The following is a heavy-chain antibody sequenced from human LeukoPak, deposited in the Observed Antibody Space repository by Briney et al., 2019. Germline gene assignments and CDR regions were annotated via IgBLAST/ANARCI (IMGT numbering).Heavy chain of an antibody. CDR3: ARDINRYYYDSHGYYPTDL. J-gene: IGHJ5*02. V-gene: IGHV1-18*01. CDR1: GYIFTSYG. Sequence: ASVKVSCKASGYIFTSYGISWVRQAPGQGLEWMGWISVYNGNTSYPQRLQGRVTMTTDTSTTPAYMELRSLRSDDTAVYYCARDINRYYYDSHGYYPTDLWGQGTLVTVSS. CDR2: ISVYNGNT. D-gene: IGHD3-22*01.